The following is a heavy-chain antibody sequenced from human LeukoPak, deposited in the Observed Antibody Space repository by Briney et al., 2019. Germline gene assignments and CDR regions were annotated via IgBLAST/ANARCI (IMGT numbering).Heavy chain of an antibody. V-gene: IGHV1-2*02. J-gene: IGHJ4*02. CDR2: INPNSGGT. CDR3: ARYRTGAAADPTVGY. Sequence: ASVKVSCKASGYTFTGYYMHWVRQAPGQGLEWMGWINPNSGGTNYAQKFQGRVTMTRDTSISTAYMELSRLRSDDTAVYYCARYRTGAAADPTVGYWGQGTLVTVSS. D-gene: IGHD6-13*01. CDR1: GYTFTGYY.